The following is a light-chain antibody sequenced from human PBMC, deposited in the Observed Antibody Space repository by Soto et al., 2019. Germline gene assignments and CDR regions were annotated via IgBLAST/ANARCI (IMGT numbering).Light chain of an antibody. J-gene: IGKJ1*01. CDR3: QQYYSTALS. Sequence: DIVMTQSPDSLAVSLGERATINCKSSQSVLYSSNNKNYLAWYQQKPGQPPKLLIYWASTRESGVPDRFSGSGSGTDFTLTIISLQAEDGAVYYCQQYYSTALSFGQGTKVEIK. V-gene: IGKV4-1*01. CDR1: QSVLYSSNNKNY. CDR2: WAS.